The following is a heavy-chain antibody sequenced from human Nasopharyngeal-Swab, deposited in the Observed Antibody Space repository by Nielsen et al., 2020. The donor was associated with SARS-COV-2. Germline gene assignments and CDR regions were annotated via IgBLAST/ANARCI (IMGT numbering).Heavy chain of an antibody. CDR2: ISSSSSYI. CDR3: ARGHATGY. CDR1: GFTFSSYS. J-gene: IGHJ4*02. V-gene: IGHV3-21*01. Sequence: ETLSLTCAASGFTFSSYSMNWVRQAPGKGLEWVSSISSSSSYIYYADSVKGRFTISRDNAKNSLYLQMNSLRAEDTAVYYCARGHATGYGGQGTLVTVSS. D-gene: IGHD1-14*01.